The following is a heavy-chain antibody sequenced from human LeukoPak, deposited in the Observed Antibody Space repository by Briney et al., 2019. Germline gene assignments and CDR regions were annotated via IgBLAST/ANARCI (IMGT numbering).Heavy chain of an antibody. J-gene: IGHJ4*02. CDR3: STGGGTNDY. Sequence: GGSLRLSCAVSGFTFDNAWMSWVRQAPGKGLEWVGRIRTRTAGGTADYGAPVKGRFTISRDDSKNTVYLQMNSLKTEDTALYYCSTGGGTNDYWGQGTLVTVPS. V-gene: IGHV3-15*01. D-gene: IGHD2-15*01. CDR1: GFTFDNAW. CDR2: IRTRTAGGTA.